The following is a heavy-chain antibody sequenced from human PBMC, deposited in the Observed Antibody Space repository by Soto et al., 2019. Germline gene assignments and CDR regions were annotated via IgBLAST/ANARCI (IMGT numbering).Heavy chain of an antibody. CDR3: ARSSITPRLFMYPFDY. J-gene: IGHJ4*02. CDR1: GGSISSGDYY. Sequence: SETLSLTCTVSGGSISSGDYYWSWIRQHPGKGLEWIGYIYYSGSTYYNPSLKSRVTISLDTSKNQFSLRLNSVTAADTAVYYCARSSITPRLFMYPFDYWGQGTLVTVS. D-gene: IGHD6-6*01. V-gene: IGHV4-30-4*08. CDR2: IYYSGST.